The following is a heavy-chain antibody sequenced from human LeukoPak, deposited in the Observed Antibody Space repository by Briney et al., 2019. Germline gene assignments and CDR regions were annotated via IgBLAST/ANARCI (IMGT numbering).Heavy chain of an antibody. V-gene: IGHV4-39*01. CDR3: AGGESIVVVTAPYWPFDY. D-gene: IGHD2-21*02. CDR1: GGSISSSSYY. CDR2: IYYSGST. Sequence: SETLSLTCTVSGGSISSSSYYWGWIRQPPGKGLEWIGGIYYSGSTYYNPSLKSRVTISVDTSKNQFSLKLSSVTAADTAVYYCAGGESIVVVTAPYWPFDYWGQGTLVTVSS. J-gene: IGHJ4*02.